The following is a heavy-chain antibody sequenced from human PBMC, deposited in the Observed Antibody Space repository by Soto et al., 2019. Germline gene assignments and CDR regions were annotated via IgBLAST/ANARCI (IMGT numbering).Heavy chain of an antibody. V-gene: IGHV3-30*18. CDR1: GFTFSSYG. Sequence: GGSLRLSCAASGFTFSSYGMHWVRQAPGKGLEWVAVISYDGSNKYYADSVKGRFTISRDNSKNTLYLQMNSLRAEDTAVYYCAKDGVVVPAHYYYYYMDVWGKGTTVTVSS. J-gene: IGHJ6*03. CDR3: AKDGVVVPAHYYYYYMDV. CDR2: ISYDGSNK. D-gene: IGHD2-2*01.